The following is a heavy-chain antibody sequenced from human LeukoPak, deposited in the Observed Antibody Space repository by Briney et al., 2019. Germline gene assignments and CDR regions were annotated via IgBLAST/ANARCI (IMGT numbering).Heavy chain of an antibody. J-gene: IGHJ4*02. D-gene: IGHD3-22*01. CDR2: MKPNSGNA. CDR1: GYTFINYD. CDR3: ARGDSGGYPLGY. V-gene: IGHV1-8*03. Sequence: ASVTLSFKASGYTFINYDINWVRQASGQGLEWMGWMKPNSGNAGYAQKFQGRVTITRSTSISTAYMELSNLRSEDTAVYYYARGDSGGYPLGYWGQGTLVTVSP.